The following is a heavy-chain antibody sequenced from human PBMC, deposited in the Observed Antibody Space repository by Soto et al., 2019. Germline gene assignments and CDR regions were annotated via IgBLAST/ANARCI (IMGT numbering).Heavy chain of an antibody. J-gene: IGHJ4*02. CDR3: AGMFWFGDLLFDY. D-gene: IGHD3-10*01. CDR2: INHSGST. V-gene: IGHV4-34*01. CDR1: GGSFSGYY. Sequence: SETLSLTCAVYGGSFSGYYWSWIRQPPGKGLEWIGEINHSGSTNYNPSLKSRVTISLDTSKNQYSLKLSSVTAADTAVYFCAGMFWFGDLLFDYRGPGTLVTVSS.